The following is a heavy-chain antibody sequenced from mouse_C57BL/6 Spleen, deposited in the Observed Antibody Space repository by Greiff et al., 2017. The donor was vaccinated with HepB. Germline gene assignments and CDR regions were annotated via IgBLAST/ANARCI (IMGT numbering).Heavy chain of an antibody. CDR2: IDPETGGT. D-gene: IGHD3-2*02. Sequence: QVQLQQSGAELVRPGASVTLSCKASGYTFTDYEMHWVKQTPVHGLEWIGAIDPETGGTAYNQKFKGKAILTADKSSSTAYMELRSLTSEDSAVYYCTRFPAQATPFGYWGQGTTLTVSS. CDR1: GYTFTDYE. CDR3: TRFPAQATPFGY. J-gene: IGHJ2*01. V-gene: IGHV1-15*01.